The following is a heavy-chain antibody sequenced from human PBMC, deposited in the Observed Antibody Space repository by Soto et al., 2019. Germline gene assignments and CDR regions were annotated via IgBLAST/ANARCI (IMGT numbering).Heavy chain of an antibody. CDR3: ARSKGHTWIQLWQFDY. Sequence: QVQLVQSGAEVKKPGSSVKVSCKASGGTFSSYAISWVRQAPGQGLEWMGGIIPIFGTANYAQKFQGRVTITADESTSTAYLELSSLRSEDTAVYYCARSKGHTWIQLWQFDYWGQGPLVTVSS. J-gene: IGHJ4*02. CDR2: IIPIFGTA. D-gene: IGHD5-18*01. V-gene: IGHV1-69*01. CDR1: GGTFSSYA.